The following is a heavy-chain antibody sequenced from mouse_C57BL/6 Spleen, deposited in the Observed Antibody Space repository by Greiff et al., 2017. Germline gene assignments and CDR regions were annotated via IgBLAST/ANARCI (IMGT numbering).Heavy chain of an antibody. V-gene: IGHV6-6*01. Sequence: EVQVVESGGGLVQPGGSMKLSCAASGFTFSDACMDWVRQSPEKGLEWVAEIRNKANNHATYYAESVKGRFTISRDDSKSSVYLQMNSLRAEDTGIYYCTRQVYGSSYWYFDVWGTGTTVTVSS. CDR3: TRQVYGSSYWYFDV. CDR2: IRNKANNHAT. CDR1: GFTFSDAC. J-gene: IGHJ1*03. D-gene: IGHD1-1*01.